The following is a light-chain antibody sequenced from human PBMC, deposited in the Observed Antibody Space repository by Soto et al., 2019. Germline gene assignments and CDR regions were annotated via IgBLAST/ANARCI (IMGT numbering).Light chain of an antibody. CDR1: QSVSTN. Sequence: EIVMTQSQATLSVSPGERATLSCRASQSVSTNLAWYQQKPGQAPRLLMYVASTRASGMPASFSGSGSGTEFILTISSLQSEDFAVYYCQQYHKWPLTFGGGTKVDIK. V-gene: IGKV3-15*01. J-gene: IGKJ4*01. CDR2: VAS. CDR3: QQYHKWPLT.